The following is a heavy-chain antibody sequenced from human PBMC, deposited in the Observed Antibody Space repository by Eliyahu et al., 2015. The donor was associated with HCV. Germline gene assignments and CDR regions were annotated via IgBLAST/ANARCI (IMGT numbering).Heavy chain of an antibody. D-gene: IGHD3-16*01. CDR2: IYWDDDK. V-gene: IGHV2-5*02. CDR1: GFSLSTXGVG. Sequence: QITLKESGPTLVXPTQTLTLTCXFSGFSLSTXGVGVGWIRQPPGKALEWLALIYWDDDKRYSPSLKSRLTITKDTSKNQVVLTMTNMDPVDTATYYCAPSTQGGPPHAFDIWGQGTMVTVSS. CDR3: APSTQGGPPHAFDI. J-gene: IGHJ3*02.